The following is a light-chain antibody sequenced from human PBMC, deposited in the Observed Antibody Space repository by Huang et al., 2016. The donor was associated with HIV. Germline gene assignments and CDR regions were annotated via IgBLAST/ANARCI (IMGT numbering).Light chain of an antibody. Sequence: AIRITQSPSSLSASTGDRVTITCRASQDVRNYLAWYQQKPGRAPKLIIYSTSTLQSGVPSRFSGNGSATDFSLTITCLQSDDFATYYCQQYHIYPWTFGQGTKVEI. V-gene: IGKV1-8*01. CDR2: STS. J-gene: IGKJ1*01. CDR3: QQYHIYPWT. CDR1: QDVRNY.